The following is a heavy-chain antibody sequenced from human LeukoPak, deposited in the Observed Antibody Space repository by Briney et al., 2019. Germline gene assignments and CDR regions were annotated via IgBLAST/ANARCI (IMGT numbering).Heavy chain of an antibody. CDR3: ARDSSGYWVDAFDI. Sequence: GGSLRLSCAASGFTFSSYWMSWVRQAPGRGLEWVANIKQDGSEKYYVDSVKGRFTISRDNAKNSLYLQMNSLRAEDTAVYYCARDSSGYWVDAFDIWGQGTMVTVSS. D-gene: IGHD3-22*01. CDR1: GFTFSSYW. V-gene: IGHV3-7*05. J-gene: IGHJ3*02. CDR2: IKQDGSEK.